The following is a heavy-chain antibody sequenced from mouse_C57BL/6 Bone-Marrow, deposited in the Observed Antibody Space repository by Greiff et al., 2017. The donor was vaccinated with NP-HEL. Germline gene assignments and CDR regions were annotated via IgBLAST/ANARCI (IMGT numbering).Heavy chain of an antibody. CDR3: ATGTYDYGAWFAY. CDR2: INPNNGGT. CDR1: GYTFTDYN. Sequence: EVQLQQSGPELVKPGASVKIPCKASGYTFTDYNMDWVKQSHGKSLEWIGDINPNNGGTIYNQKFKGKATLTVDKSSSTAYMELRSLTSEDTAVYYCATGTYDYGAWFAYWGQGTLVTVSA. D-gene: IGHD2-4*01. J-gene: IGHJ3*01. V-gene: IGHV1-18*01.